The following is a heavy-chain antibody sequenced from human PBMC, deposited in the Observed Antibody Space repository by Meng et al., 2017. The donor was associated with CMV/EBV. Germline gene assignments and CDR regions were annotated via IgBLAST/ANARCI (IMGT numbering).Heavy chain of an antibody. CDR2: IIPIFGTA. CDR1: GGTFSSYA. Sequence: QVQRWQCGDGVNKTGSSVKVSCKASGGTFSSYAISWVRQAPGQGLEWMGGIIPIFGTANYAQKFQGRVTITADESTSTAYMELSSLRSEDTAVYYCARQLRLGELSPFDYWGQGTLVTVSS. D-gene: IGHD3-16*02. J-gene: IGHJ4*02. V-gene: IGHV1-69*12. CDR3: ARQLRLGELSPFDY.